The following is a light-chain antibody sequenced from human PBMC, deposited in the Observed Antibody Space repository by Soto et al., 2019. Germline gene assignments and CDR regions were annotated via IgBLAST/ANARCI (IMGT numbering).Light chain of an antibody. J-gene: IGLJ2*01. CDR1: GGGIADNY. Sequence: NFMLSQPHSVSESPGKTVVISCTRSGGGIADNYMQWFQQRPGSAPTIVIYEDAHRPSGVPDRFSGSTDRSSNSASLTISGLRVEDEADYYCHSYDANNQVFGGGTKVTVL. CDR3: HSYDANNQV. CDR2: EDA. V-gene: IGLV6-57*04.